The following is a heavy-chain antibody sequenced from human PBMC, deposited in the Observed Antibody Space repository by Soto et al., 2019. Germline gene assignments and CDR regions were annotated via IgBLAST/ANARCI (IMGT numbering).Heavy chain of an antibody. Sequence: PGGSLRLSCAASGFTFSNYGMSWVRQAPGKGLEWVAGIPVIGERRYYADSVKGRFTISRDNAKNTLYLQMNSLRAEDTAVYYCARDSFAWPPDYWGQGTLVTVSS. V-gene: IGHV3-23*01. CDR1: GFTFSNYG. CDR2: IPVIGERR. J-gene: IGHJ4*02. CDR3: ARDSFAWPPDY. D-gene: IGHD3-3*02.